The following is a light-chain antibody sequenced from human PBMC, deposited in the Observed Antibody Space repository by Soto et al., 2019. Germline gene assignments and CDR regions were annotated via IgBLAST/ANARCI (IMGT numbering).Light chain of an antibody. Sequence: QSALTQPPSASGSPGQSVTISCTGTSSDVGGYNYVSGYQQHPGKAPKLMIYEVSKRPSGVPDRFSGSKSGNTASLTVSGLQAEDEAEYYCISYAGSKRGVFGGGTKVTVL. CDR3: ISYAGSKRGV. CDR2: EVS. J-gene: IGLJ2*01. CDR1: SSDVGGYNY. V-gene: IGLV2-8*01.